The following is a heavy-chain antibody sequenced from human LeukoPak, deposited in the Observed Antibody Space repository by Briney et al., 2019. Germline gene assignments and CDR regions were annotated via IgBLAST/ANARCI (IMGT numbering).Heavy chain of an antibody. CDR3: TTGSLDYDFWSGYYPFDY. Sequence: GGSLRLSCAASGFTFSNAWMSWVRQAPGKGLEWVGRIKSKTDGGTTDYAAPVKGRFTISRDDSKNTLYLQMNSLKTEDTAVYYCTTGSLDYDFWSGYYPFDYWGQGTLVTVSS. CDR2: IKSKTDGGTT. V-gene: IGHV3-15*01. J-gene: IGHJ4*02. D-gene: IGHD3-3*01. CDR1: GFTFSNAW.